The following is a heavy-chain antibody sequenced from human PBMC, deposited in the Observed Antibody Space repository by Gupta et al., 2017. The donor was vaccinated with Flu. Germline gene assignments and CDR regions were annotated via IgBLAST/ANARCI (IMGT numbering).Heavy chain of an antibody. V-gene: IGHV3-30*18. J-gene: IGHJ4*02. CDR1: SYG. Sequence: SYGMHWVRQAPGKGLEWVAVISYDGSNKYYADSVKGRFTISRDNSKNTLYLQMNSLRAEDTAVYYCAKDHGVYWSSTLDYWGQGTLVTVSS. D-gene: IGHD2-2*01. CDR3: AKDHGVYWSSTLDY. CDR2: ISYDGSNK.